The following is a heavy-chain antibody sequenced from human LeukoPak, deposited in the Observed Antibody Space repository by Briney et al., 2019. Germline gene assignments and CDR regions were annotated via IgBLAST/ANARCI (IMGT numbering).Heavy chain of an antibody. CDR1: GGSISSGGYS. J-gene: IGHJ3*02. V-gene: IGHV4-30-2*01. Sequence: SQTLSLTCAVSGGSISSGGYSWSWIRQPPGKGLEWIGYIYHSGSTYYNPSLKSRVTISVDRSKNQFSLKLSSVTAADTAVYYCARAALQPYAFDIWGQGTMVTVSP. CDR3: ARAALQPYAFDI. CDR2: IYHSGST.